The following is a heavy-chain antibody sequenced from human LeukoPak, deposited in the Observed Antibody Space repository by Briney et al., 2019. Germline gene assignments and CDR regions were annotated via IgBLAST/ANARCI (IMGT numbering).Heavy chain of an antibody. D-gene: IGHD3-10*01. CDR2: VDPEDGET. CDR1: GYTFTDYY. J-gene: IGHJ4*02. CDR3: ASVPGPSFRYYFDH. Sequence: ASVKVSCKASGYTFTDYYMHWVQQAPEKGLGWVGLVDPEDGETIYAEKFQDRVTITADPSTDTTYMELSSLRSEDTAVYYCASVPGPSFRYYFDHWGQGTLVTVSS. V-gene: IGHV1-69-2*01.